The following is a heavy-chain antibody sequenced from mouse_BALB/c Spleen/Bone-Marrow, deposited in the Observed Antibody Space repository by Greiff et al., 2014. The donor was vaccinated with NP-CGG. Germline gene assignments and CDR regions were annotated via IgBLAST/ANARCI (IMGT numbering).Heavy chain of an antibody. J-gene: IGHJ3*01. Sequence: EVQLQQSGAELVKPGASVKLSCTASDLNIKGAYMHWVKQRPEQGLEWIGRIDPANVNTKYDTKFQGKATITADTSSNTAYLLLSSLTSEDTAVYYCAVYYYGRSSFAYWGQGTLVTVSA. CDR3: AVYYYGRSSFAY. CDR2: IDPANVNT. D-gene: IGHD1-1*01. CDR1: DLNIKGAY. V-gene: IGHV14-3*02.